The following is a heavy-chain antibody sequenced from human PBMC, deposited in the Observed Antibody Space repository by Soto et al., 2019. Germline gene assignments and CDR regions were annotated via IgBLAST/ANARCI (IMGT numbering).Heavy chain of an antibody. D-gene: IGHD3-16*02. CDR1: GGTFSSYA. CDR2: IIPIFGTA. V-gene: IGHV1-69*01. Sequence: QVQLVQSGAEVKKPGSSVKVSCKASGGTFSSYAISWVRQAPGQWLEWMGGIIPIFGTANYAQKFQGRVTITADESTSTAYMQLSSLRSEDTAVYYCARGRWLRLGELSSFDYWGQGTLVTVSS. CDR3: ARGRWLRLGELSSFDY. J-gene: IGHJ4*02.